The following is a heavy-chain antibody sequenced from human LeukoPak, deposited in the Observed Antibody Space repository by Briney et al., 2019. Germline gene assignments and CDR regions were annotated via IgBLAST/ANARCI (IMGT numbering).Heavy chain of an antibody. CDR2: INPNSGGT. J-gene: IGHJ3*02. CDR1: GYTFTGYY. CDR3: ARGGDCSSTSCSGAFDI. D-gene: IGHD2-2*01. Sequence: ASVKVSCKASGYTFTGYYMHWVRQAPGQGLEWMGWINPNSGGTNYAQKFQGRVTMTRDTSISTAYMELSRLRSDDTAVYYCARGGDCSSTSCSGAFDIWGQGTMVTVSS. V-gene: IGHV1-2*02.